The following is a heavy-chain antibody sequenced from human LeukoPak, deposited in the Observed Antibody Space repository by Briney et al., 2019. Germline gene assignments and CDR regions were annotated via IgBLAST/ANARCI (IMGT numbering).Heavy chain of an antibody. CDR3: ARSSGWYEGYFDY. J-gene: IGHJ4*02. CDR2: IYYSGGT. V-gene: IGHV4-59*01. D-gene: IGHD6-19*01. CDR1: GGSISNYY. Sequence: PSETLSLTCTVSGGSISNYYWSWIRQPPGKGLEWIGYIYYSGGTNYNPSLKSRVTISVDTSRNQFSLKLSSVTAADTAVYYCARSSGWYEGYFDYWGQGTLVTVSS.